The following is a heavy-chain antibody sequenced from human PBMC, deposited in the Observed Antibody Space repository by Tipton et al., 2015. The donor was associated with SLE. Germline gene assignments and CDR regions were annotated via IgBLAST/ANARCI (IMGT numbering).Heavy chain of an antibody. CDR1: GDSITMYY. CDR3: ARAPEGDLLGGMDV. V-gene: IGHV4-59*13. CDR2: VYASGRT. Sequence: TLSLTCTVSGDSITMYYWTWGRQPPGRGLEWIGCVYASGRTNYNPPLKSRVTISLDTSRNQFSLKVRSRAAADTAVYYCARAPEGDLLGGMDVWGQGTPVTVSS. D-gene: IGHD3-16*01. J-gene: IGHJ6*02.